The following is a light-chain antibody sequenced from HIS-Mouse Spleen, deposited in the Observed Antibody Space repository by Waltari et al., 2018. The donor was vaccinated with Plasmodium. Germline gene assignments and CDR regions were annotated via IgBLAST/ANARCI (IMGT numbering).Light chain of an antibody. V-gene: IGLV2-11*01. J-gene: IGLJ3*02. CDR2: DVS. CDR3: CSYAGSYTWV. Sequence: QSALTPPRSVSGSPGQSVTIPCPGTSSHVGGYNYVSWSQQHPGKAPNLMIYDVSKRPSGVPDRFSGSKSGNTASLTISGLQAEDEADYYCCSYAGSYTWVFGGGTKLTVL. CDR1: SSHVGGYNY.